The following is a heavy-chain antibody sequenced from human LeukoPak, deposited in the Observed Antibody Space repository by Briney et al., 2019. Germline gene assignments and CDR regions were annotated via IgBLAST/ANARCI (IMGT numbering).Heavy chain of an antibody. CDR3: ARVVHFVFDP. D-gene: IGHD1-1*01. J-gene: IGHJ5*02. CDR2: IYYSGST. V-gene: IGHV4-31*03. Sequence: PSETLSRTCTVSGGSISSGGYYWSWIRQHPGKGLEWIGYIYYSGSTYYNPSLKSRVTISVDTSKNQFSLKLSSVTAADTAVYYCARVVHFVFDPWGQGTLVTVSS. CDR1: GGSISSGGYY.